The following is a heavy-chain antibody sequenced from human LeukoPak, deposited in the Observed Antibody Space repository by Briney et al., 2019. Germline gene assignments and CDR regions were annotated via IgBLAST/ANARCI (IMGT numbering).Heavy chain of an antibody. CDR2: ISGSGGST. CDR1: GFTFSSYA. Sequence: GGSLRLSCAASGFTFSSYAMSWVRQAPGKGLEWVSAISGSGGSTYYADSVKGRFTISRDNSKSTLYLQMNGLRAEDTAVYYCARVVVAATQHFDYWGQGTLVTVSS. D-gene: IGHD2-15*01. V-gene: IGHV3-23*01. J-gene: IGHJ4*02. CDR3: ARVVVAATQHFDY.